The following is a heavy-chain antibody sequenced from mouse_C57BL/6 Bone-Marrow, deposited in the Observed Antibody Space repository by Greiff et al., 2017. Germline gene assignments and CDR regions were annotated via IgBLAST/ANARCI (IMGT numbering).Heavy chain of an antibody. Sequence: VQLQQSGAELARPGASVKLSCKASGYTFTSYGISWVKQRTGQGLEWIGEIYPRSGNTYYNEKFKGKATLTADKSSSTAYMELRILTSEDSAVYFCARYYYYGSSYSMDYWGQGTSVTVSS. D-gene: IGHD1-1*01. J-gene: IGHJ4*01. CDR1: GYTFTSYG. CDR3: ARYYYYGSSYSMDY. V-gene: IGHV1-81*01. CDR2: IYPRSGNT.